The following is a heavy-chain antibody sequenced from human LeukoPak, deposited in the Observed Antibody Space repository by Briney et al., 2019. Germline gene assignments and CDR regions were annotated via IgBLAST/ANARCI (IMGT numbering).Heavy chain of an antibody. CDR3: ARDLGDSGSDPFDP. D-gene: IGHD1-26*01. V-gene: IGHV4-30-4*01. Sequence: SETLSLTCTVSGGSISSSSYYWGWIRQPPGKGLEWIGYIYYSGTTYYNPSLKSRVSISVDASKNQFSLKLSSVTAADTAVYYCARDLGDSGSDPFDPWGQGTLVTVSS. CDR2: IYYSGTT. CDR1: GGSISSSSYY. J-gene: IGHJ5*02.